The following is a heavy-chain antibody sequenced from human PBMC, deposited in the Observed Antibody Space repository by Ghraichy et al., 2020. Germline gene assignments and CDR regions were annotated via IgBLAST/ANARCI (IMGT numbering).Heavy chain of an antibody. CDR1: GFTFTDAW. D-gene: IGHD2-2*01. CDR3: TTGSLVLENPVHVVTRGDAY. J-gene: IGHJ4*02. V-gene: IGHV3-15*01. CDR2: IKSVADGGTS. Sequence: GGSLRLSCTASGFTFTDAWMSWVRQPPGEGLQWVGRIKSVADGGTSYYAAPVQGRFTISRDESKNTLYLQMNSLKSEDTAFYYCTTGSLVLENPVHVVTRGDAYWGQGTLVTVSS.